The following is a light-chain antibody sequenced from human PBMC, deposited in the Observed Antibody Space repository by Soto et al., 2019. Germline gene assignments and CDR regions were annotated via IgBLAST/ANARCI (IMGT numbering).Light chain of an antibody. V-gene: IGKV4-1*01. CDR1: QSVLYSSNNKNY. J-gene: IGKJ4*01. Sequence: DIVMTQSPDSLAVSLGERGTISCKSSQSVLYSSNNKNYLAWYQQKPGQPPKLLISWASTRESGVPDRFSGSGSGTDFALTISSLQAEDVAVYYCQQYFSTPLTFGGGTKVEIK. CDR2: WAS. CDR3: QQYFSTPLT.